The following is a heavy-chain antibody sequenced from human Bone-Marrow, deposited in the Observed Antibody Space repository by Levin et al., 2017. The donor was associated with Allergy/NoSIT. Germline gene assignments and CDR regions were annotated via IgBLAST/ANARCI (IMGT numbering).Heavy chain of an antibody. V-gene: IGHV3-23*01. CDR1: GFTFSSYA. CDR2: ISGSGGDT. D-gene: IGHD1-1*01. Sequence: GGSLRLSCAASGFTFSSYAMSGVRQAPGKGLEWVSAISGSGGDTYYADSVKGRFTISRDNSKNTLYLQMNSLRAEDTAVYFCAKDRSLERRGIFDSWGQGPLVTVSS. CDR3: AKDRSLERRGIFDS. J-gene: IGHJ4*02.